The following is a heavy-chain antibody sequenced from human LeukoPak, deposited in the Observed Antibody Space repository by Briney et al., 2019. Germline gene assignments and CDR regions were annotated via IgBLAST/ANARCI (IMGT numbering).Heavy chain of an antibody. V-gene: IGHV3-66*01. CDR3: ARNGWGLYSAYYFDY. Sequence: GGSLRLSCAASGFTVSSNYMSWVRQAPGKGLEWVSIIYSGGSTYYADSVKDRFTISRDNSKNTLYLQINSLRAEDTAVYYCARNGWGLYSAYYFDYWGQGTLVTVSS. D-gene: IGHD6-19*01. CDR1: GFTVSSNY. CDR2: IYSGGST. J-gene: IGHJ4*02.